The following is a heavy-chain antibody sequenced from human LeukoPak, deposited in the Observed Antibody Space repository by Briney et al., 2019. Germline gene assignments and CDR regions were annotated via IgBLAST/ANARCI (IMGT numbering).Heavy chain of an antibody. D-gene: IGHD5-24*01. CDR2: IRYDGSNK. Sequence: GGSLRLSCAASGFIFSSYGMHWVRQAPGKGLEWVAFIRYDGSNKYYADSVKGRFTISRDNSKNTLYLQMNSLRADDTALYYCAKEMATTLRWYFDYWGQGTLVTVSS. CDR1: GFIFSSYG. CDR3: AKEMATTLRWYFDY. V-gene: IGHV3-30*02. J-gene: IGHJ4*02.